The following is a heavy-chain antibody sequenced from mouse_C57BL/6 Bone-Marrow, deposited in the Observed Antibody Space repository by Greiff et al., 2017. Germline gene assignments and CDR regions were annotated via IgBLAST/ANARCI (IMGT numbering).Heavy chain of an antibody. CDR2: IWRGGST. J-gene: IGHJ3*01. V-gene: IGHV2-5*01. CDR3: AKGFAY. Sequence: QVQLQQSGPGLVQPSQSLSITCTVSGFSLTSYGVHWVRQSPGKGLEWLGVIWRGGSTDYNAPFMSRLSITKDNSKSQVFFKMNSLQADDTAIYYCAKGFAYWGQGTLVTVSA. CDR1: GFSLTSYG.